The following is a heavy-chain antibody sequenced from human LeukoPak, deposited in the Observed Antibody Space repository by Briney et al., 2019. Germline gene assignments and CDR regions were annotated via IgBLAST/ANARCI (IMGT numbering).Heavy chain of an antibody. Sequence: PSETLSLTCTVSGGSIGNFFWSWIRQSPGEGLEWIGFIYENGRTSYNPSLKSRVTISVDMSKNQFSLRLTSMTAADTAVYYCARNWELGHWGRGILVTVTS. D-gene: IGHD1-26*01. CDR1: GGSIGNFF. J-gene: IGHJ4*02. CDR3: ARNWELGH. CDR2: IYENGRT. V-gene: IGHV4-59*01.